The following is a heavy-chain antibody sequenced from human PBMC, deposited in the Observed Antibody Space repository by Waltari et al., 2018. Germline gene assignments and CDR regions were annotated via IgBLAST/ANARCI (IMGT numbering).Heavy chain of an antibody. J-gene: IGHJ4*02. CDR2: IHFDGNNK. CDR1: GFTFNTYG. V-gene: IGHV3-30*02. CDR3: TGYGPYTPGH. Sequence: QVQLVESGGGVVQPGGSLRLSCAASGFTFNTYGMHWFRQAPGKGLEWVSFIHFDGNNKFYADAVKGRFTISRDNSKSTLYLQMNSLRTEDTAVYYCTGYGPYTPGHWGQGTPVTVSS. D-gene: IGHD4-17*01.